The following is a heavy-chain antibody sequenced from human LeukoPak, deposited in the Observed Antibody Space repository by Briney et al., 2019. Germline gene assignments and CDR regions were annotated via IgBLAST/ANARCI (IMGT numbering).Heavy chain of an antibody. CDR1: GFTFSSYA. D-gene: IGHD6-19*01. CDR2: ISGSGEST. V-gene: IGHV3-23*01. CDR3: AKDLPAVAYLHGAFDF. J-gene: IGHJ3*01. Sequence: PGGSLRLSCAASGFTFSSYAMSWVRQAPGKGLEWVSAISGSGESTFYADSVKGRFTISRDNSKNSLYLQMNSLRAEDTPLYYCAKDLPAVAYLHGAFDFWGQGTMVTVSS.